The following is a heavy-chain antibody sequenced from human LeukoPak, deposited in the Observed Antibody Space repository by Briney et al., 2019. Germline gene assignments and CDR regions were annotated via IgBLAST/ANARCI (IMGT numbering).Heavy chain of an antibody. V-gene: IGHV3-53*01. Sequence: GGSLRLSCAASGFTVSRNYMSWVRQAAGKGLDWVSVIYSGGSTYYADSVKGRFTISRDNSKNSLYLQMNSLRAEDTAVYYCAREGGAGGTIDYWGQGTLVTVSS. CDR1: GFTVSRNY. CDR2: IYSGGST. CDR3: AREGGAGGTIDY. J-gene: IGHJ4*02. D-gene: IGHD2-8*01.